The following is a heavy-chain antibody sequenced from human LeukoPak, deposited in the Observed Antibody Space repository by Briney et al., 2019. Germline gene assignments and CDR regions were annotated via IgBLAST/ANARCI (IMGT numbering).Heavy chain of an antibody. V-gene: IGHV3-7*01. CDR3: AGGPHHIVVDS. Sequence: GGSLRLSCAASGFTFSSYWMSWVRQAPGKGLEWVGNIKQDGSEKYYVDSVKGRFTISRDNAKNSLYLQMNSLRAEDTAVYHCAGGPHHIVVDSWGQGTLVTVSS. CDR2: IKQDGSEK. CDR1: GFTFSSYW. J-gene: IGHJ4*02. D-gene: IGHD2-21*01.